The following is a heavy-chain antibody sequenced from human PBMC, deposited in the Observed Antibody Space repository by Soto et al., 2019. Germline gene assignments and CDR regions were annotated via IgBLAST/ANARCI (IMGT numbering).Heavy chain of an antibody. CDR1: GGSISSSSYY. V-gene: IGHV4-39*01. D-gene: IGHD3-3*02. CDR2: IYYSGST. CDR3: ARHGFSIFGVAVPYYFDY. Sequence: PSETLSLTCTVSGGSISSSSYYWGWIRQPPGKGLEWIGSIYYSGSTYYNPSLKSRVTISVDTSKNQFSLKLSSVTAADTAVYYCARHGFSIFGVAVPYYFDYWGQGTLVTVSS. J-gene: IGHJ4*02.